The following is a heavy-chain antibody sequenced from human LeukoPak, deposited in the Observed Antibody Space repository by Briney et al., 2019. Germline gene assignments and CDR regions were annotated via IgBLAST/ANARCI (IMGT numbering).Heavy chain of an antibody. Sequence: SETLSLTCAVYGGSCSGYYWSWIRQPPGKGLEWIGEINHSGSTNYNPSLKSRVTISVDTSKNQFSLKLSSVTAADTAVYYCARGKRIAVRIYSSSNWFDPWGQGTLVTVSS. CDR2: INHSGST. CDR3: ARGKRIAVRIYSSSNWFDP. D-gene: IGHD6-6*01. CDR1: GGSCSGYY. V-gene: IGHV4-34*01. J-gene: IGHJ5*02.